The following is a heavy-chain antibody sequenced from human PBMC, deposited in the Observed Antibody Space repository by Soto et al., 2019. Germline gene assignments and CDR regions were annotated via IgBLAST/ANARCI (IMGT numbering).Heavy chain of an antibody. D-gene: IGHD4-17*01. CDR1: GFTFSDYY. CDR3: ARDTRLNDDYGDYGAGWFDP. Sequence: QVQLVESGGGLVKPGGSLRLSCAASGFTFSDYYMSWIRQAPGKGLEWVSYISSSSSYTNYADSVKGRFTISRDNAKNPLYLQMHSLRAEDTAVYYCARDTRLNDDYGDYGAGWFDPWGQGTLVTVSS. CDR2: ISSSSSYT. J-gene: IGHJ5*02. V-gene: IGHV3-11*06.